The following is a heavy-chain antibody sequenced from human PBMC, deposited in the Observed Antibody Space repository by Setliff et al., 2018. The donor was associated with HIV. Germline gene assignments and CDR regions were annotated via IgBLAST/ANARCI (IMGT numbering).Heavy chain of an antibody. D-gene: IGHD3-22*01. CDR1: GGTFSSYA. J-gene: IGHJ3*02. CDR3: ARNPDHYYDSSGPPGAFDI. CDR2: IIPILGIA. V-gene: IGHV1-69*10. Sequence: SVKVSCKASGGTFSSYAISWVRQAPGQGLEWMGGIIPILGIANYAQKFQGRVTITADESTSTAYMELSSLRSEDTAVYYCARNPDHYYDSSGPPGAFDIWGQGTMGTV.